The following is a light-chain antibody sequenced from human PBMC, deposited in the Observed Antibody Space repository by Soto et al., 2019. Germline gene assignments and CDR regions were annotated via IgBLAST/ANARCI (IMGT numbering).Light chain of an antibody. V-gene: IGLV1-40*01. CDR2: GNS. CDR1: SSNIGAGYD. Sequence: QSALTQPPSVSGDPGQRVTISCSGSSSNIGAGYDVNWYRQLPGTAPKLLIYGNSDRPSGVPDRFSGSKSGTSASLAITGLQAEDEADYFCQSYDRSLRTYVFGTGTKVTVL. J-gene: IGLJ1*01. CDR3: QSYDRSLRTYV.